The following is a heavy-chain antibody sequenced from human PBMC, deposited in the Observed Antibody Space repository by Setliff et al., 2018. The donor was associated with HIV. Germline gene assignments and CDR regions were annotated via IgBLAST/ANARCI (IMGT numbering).Heavy chain of an antibody. V-gene: IGHV5-51*01. D-gene: IGHD3-10*02. J-gene: IGHJ3*02. CDR3: ARHQVAMSMLVVQDPGPFDN. CDR1: GNSFDNHW. Sequence: GESLKISCRAFGNSFDNHWIAWVRQMPGKGPEWMGFIYTGDSGTKYSPAFQGRVTISADKSIKTTYLQWTSLQPSDTAMYYCARHQVAMSMLVVQDPGPFDNGGQGTRVTVSS. CDR2: IYTGDSGT.